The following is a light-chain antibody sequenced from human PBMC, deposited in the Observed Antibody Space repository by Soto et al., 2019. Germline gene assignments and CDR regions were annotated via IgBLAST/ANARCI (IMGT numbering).Light chain of an antibody. CDR2: LNSDGSH. J-gene: IGLJ2*01. V-gene: IGLV4-69*01. Sequence: QLVLTQSPSASASLGASVKLTCTLSRGHSNYAIAWHQQQSEKGPRYLMKLNSDGSHSKGDGIPDRFSGSSSGAERYLTISSPQSEDEADYYCQTWGSGIVVFGGGTKLTVL. CDR3: QTWGSGIVV. CDR1: RGHSNYA.